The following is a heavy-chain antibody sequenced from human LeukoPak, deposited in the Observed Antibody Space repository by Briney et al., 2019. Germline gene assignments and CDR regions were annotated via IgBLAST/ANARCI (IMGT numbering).Heavy chain of an antibody. V-gene: IGHV1-18*01. J-gene: IGHJ3*02. CDR2: ISAYNGNT. CDR1: GYTFTSYG. Sequence: EASVKVSCKASGYTFTSYGISWVRQAPGQGLEWMGWISAYNGNTNYAQKLQGRVTMTTDTSTSTAYMELRSLRSDDTAVYYCARDPYYYDSSGYHDAFDIWGQGTMVTVSS. CDR3: ARDPYYYDSSGYHDAFDI. D-gene: IGHD3-22*01.